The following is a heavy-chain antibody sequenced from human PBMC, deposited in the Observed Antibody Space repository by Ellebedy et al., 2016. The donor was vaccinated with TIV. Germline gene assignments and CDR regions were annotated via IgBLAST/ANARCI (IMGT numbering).Heavy chain of an antibody. J-gene: IGHJ4*02. CDR3: ARVKWELPFDY. Sequence: KFQGRVTIIRDTSASTAYMELSSLRSEDTAVYYCARVKWELPFDYWGQGTLVTVSS. V-gene: IGHV1-3*01. D-gene: IGHD1-26*01.